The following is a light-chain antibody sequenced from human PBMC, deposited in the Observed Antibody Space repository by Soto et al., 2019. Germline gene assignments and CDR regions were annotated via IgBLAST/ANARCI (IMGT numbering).Light chain of an antibody. J-gene: IGLJ1*01. Sequence: QSALTQPRSVSGSPGQSVSISCTGTRSDVGGYNYVSWYQHYPGKAPKLMIYDVTERPSGVPDRFSGSKSGNTASLTISGLQAEDEADYFCCSYVGGYILVLGTGTKVTV. CDR2: DVT. CDR3: CSYVGGYILV. V-gene: IGLV2-11*01. CDR1: RSDVGGYNY.